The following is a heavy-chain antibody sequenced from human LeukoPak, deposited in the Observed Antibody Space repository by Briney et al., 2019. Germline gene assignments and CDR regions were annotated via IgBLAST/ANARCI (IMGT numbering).Heavy chain of an antibody. J-gene: IGHJ4*02. Sequence: GGSLRLSCVASGFTFSDYWMTWVRQAQGKGLEWVANIKQDGSEKYYVDSVKGRFTISRDNAKNSLYLQMNSLRAEDTAVYYCARDSGGPYYFDYWGQGTLVTVSS. D-gene: IGHD2-15*01. CDR3: ARDSGGPYYFDY. V-gene: IGHV3-7*01. CDR1: GFTFSDYW. CDR2: IKQDGSEK.